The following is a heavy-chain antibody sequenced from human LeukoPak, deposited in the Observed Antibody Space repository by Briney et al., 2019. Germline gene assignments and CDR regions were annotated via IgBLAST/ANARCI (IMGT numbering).Heavy chain of an antibody. D-gene: IGHD5-12*01. CDR2: INPSGGST. J-gene: IGHJ4*02. CDR3: ARAPGGPINQEASYYFDY. CDR1: GYTFTSYY. V-gene: IGHV1-46*01. Sequence: ASVKVSCKASGYTFTSYYMHWVRQAPGQGLEWMGIINPSGGSTSYAQKFQGRVTMTRDTSTSTVYMELSSLRSEDTAVYYCARAPGGPINQEASYYFDYWGQGTLVTVSS.